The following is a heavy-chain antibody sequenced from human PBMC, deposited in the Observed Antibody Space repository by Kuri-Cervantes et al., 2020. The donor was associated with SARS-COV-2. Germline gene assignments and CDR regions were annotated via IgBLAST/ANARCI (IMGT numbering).Heavy chain of an antibody. CDR3: ARDQVNMVRGVGKRDYYYYYGMDV. J-gene: IGHJ6*02. V-gene: IGHV3-7*05. Sequence: GGSLRLSCAASGFTFSSYWMSWVRQAPGKGLEWVANIKQDGSEKYYADSVKGRFTISRDNARNSLYLQMNSLRAEDTAVYYCARDQVNMVRGVGKRDYYYYYGMDVWGQGTTVTVSS. D-gene: IGHD3-10*01. CDR1: GFTFSSYW. CDR2: IKQDGSEK.